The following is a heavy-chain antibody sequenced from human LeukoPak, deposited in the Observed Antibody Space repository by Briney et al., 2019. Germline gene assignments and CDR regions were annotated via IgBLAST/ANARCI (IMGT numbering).Heavy chain of an antibody. CDR2: MNPNSGNT. J-gene: IGHJ3*02. V-gene: IGHV1-8*01. Sequence: ASVKVSCKASGYTFTSYDINWVRQATGQGLEWMGWMNPNSGNTGYAQKFQGRVTMTRNTSKSTAYIELSSLRADDRVVHYCARSWFRPEAFDIWGQGTMVTVSS. D-gene: IGHD3-9*01. CDR3: ARSWFRPEAFDI. CDR1: GYTFTSYD.